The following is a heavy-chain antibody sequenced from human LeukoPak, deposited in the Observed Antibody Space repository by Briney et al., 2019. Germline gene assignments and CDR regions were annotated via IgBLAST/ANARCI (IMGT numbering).Heavy chain of an antibody. CDR2: INPNSGGT. V-gene: IGHV1-2*02. CDR1: GYTFTGYY. D-gene: IGHD6-19*01. CDR3: ARVKDIGSGRAGPFDY. J-gene: IGHJ4*02. Sequence: WASVKVSCKASGYTFTGYYMHWVRQAPGQGLEWMGWINPNSGGTNYAQKFQGRVTMTRDTSISTAYMELSRLRSDDTAVYYCARVKDIGSGRAGPFDYWGQGTLVTVSS.